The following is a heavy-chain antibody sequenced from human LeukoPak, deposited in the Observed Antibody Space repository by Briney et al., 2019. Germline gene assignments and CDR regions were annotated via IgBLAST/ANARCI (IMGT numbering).Heavy chain of an antibody. D-gene: IGHD6-13*01. CDR2: ISSSSSTI. CDR1: GFTFNIYV. CDR3: ARDIRRQQLVPVDY. Sequence: AGGSLRLSCVASGFTFNIYVISWVRQTPGKGLEWVSYISSSSSTIYYADSVKGRFTISRDNAKNSLYLQMNSLRAEDTAVYYCARDIRRQQLVPVDYWGQGTLVTVSS. V-gene: IGHV3-48*04. J-gene: IGHJ4*02.